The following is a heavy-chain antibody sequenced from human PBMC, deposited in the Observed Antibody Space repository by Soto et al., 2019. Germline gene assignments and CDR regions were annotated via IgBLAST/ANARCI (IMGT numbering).Heavy chain of an antibody. D-gene: IGHD6-13*01. Sequence: EVQLWESGGGLVQPGGSLRLSCAASGFTFSSYAMNWVRQAPGKGLEWVSVISGSGGSTYYADSVKGRFTISRDNSKNTLYLQMNSLRAEDTAVYYCARRSSSWDFDCWGQGTIVTVSS. CDR2: ISGSGGST. V-gene: IGHV3-23*01. J-gene: IGHJ4*02. CDR3: ARRSSSWDFDC. CDR1: GFTFSSYA.